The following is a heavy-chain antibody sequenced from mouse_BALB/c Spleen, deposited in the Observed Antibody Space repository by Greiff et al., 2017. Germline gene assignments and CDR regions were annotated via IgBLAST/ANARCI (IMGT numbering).Heavy chain of an antibody. CDR2: ISDGGSYT. V-gene: IGHV5-4*02. CDR1: GFTFSDYY. Sequence: EVQGVESGGGLVKPGGSLKLSCAASGFTFSDYYMYWVRQTPEKRLEWVATISDGGSYTYYPDSVKGRFTISRDNAKNNLYLQMSSLKSEDTAMYYCARGGSGFPMDYWGQGTSVTVSS. D-gene: IGHD3-1*01. J-gene: IGHJ4*01. CDR3: ARGGSGFPMDY.